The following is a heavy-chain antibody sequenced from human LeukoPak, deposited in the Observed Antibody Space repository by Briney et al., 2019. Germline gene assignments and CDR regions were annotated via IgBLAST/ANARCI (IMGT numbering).Heavy chain of an antibody. CDR1: GFTFSSYA. Sequence: TGGSLRLSCAASGFTFSSYAMSWVRQAPGKGLEWVSTINGSGGVSYYAASVKGRFTISRDNSKNTLYLQMNSLRAEDTAVYYCAKGRSTLFDYWGQGTLVTVSS. CDR3: AKGRSTLFDY. D-gene: IGHD3-10*01. V-gene: IGHV3-23*01. J-gene: IGHJ4*02. CDR2: INGSGGVS.